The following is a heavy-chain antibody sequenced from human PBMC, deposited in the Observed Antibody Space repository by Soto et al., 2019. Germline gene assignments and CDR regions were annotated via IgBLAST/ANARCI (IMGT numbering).Heavy chain of an antibody. CDR2: MYSAGNT. D-gene: IGHD4-17*01. CDR1: GLIVANNY. J-gene: IGHJ4*02. Sequence: EVQLVESGGGLVQRGGSLRLSCAASGLIVANNYMSWVRQAPGKGLEWISVMYSAGNTYYADSVRGRFTISRDSSTNTLFLEMHSLRVEDTAVYYCARDRRADDYGDDAFDNWGQGTLVTVSS. CDR3: ARDRRADDYGDDAFDN. V-gene: IGHV3-66*01.